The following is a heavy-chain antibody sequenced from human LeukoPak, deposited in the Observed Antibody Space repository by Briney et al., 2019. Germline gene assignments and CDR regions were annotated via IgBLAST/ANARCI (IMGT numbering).Heavy chain of an antibody. CDR3: AKGLSGDSSGYYFDY. J-gene: IGHJ4*02. Sequence: GGSLRLSCAASGFTFSSYAMSWVRQAPGKGLEWVSAISGSGGSTYYADSVKGRFTISRDNSKNTLYLQMNSLSAEDTAVYYCAKGLSGDSSGYYFDYWGQGTLVTVSS. V-gene: IGHV3-23*01. CDR1: GFTFSSYA. D-gene: IGHD3-22*01. CDR2: ISGSGGST.